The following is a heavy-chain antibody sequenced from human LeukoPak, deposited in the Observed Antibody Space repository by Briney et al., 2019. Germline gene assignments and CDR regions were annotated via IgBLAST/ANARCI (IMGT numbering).Heavy chain of an antibody. CDR2: INTNTGNP. J-gene: IGHJ4*02. V-gene: IGHV7-4-1*02. Sequence: GASVKVSCKASGYTFTGYAMNWVRQAPGQGLEWMGWINTNTGNPTYAQGFTGRFVLSLDTSVSTAYLQISSLKAEDTAVYYCARGSNDYGDSTFDYWGQGTLVTVSS. D-gene: IGHD4-17*01. CDR1: GYTFTGYA. CDR3: ARGSNDYGDSTFDY.